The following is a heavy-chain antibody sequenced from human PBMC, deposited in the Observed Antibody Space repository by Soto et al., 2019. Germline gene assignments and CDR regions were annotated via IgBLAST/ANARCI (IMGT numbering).Heavy chain of an antibody. CDR2: ISSSSSTI. V-gene: IGHV3-48*01. J-gene: IGHJ6*03. Sequence: EVQLVESGGGLVQPGGSLRLSCAASGFTFSSYSMNWVRQAPGKGLEWVSYISSSSSTIYYADSVKGRFTISRDNAKNSLYLQMNSLRAEDTAVYYCARDSSGWYSVDYYYMDVWGKGTTVTVSS. CDR1: GFTFSSYS. D-gene: IGHD6-19*01. CDR3: ARDSSGWYSVDYYYMDV.